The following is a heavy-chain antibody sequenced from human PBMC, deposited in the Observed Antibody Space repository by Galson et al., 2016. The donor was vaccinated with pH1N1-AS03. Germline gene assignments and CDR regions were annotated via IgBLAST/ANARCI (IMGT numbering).Heavy chain of an antibody. Sequence: PALVKPTQTLTLTCSFSGLSVSTTGMRVSWIRQPPGKALEWLAFIDWADDKFYSTSLKTRLTISRDTSKNQVVLTMTNIDPVDTATYYCARMGGAGYNTYYLDFWGQGTLVTVSS. CDR2: IDWADDK. V-gene: IGHV2-70*04. D-gene: IGHD5-24*01. CDR3: ARMGGAGYNTYYLDF. J-gene: IGHJ4*02. CDR1: GLSVSTTGMR.